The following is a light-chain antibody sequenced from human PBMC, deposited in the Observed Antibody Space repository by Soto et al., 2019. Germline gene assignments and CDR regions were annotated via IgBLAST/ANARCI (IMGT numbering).Light chain of an antibody. CDR1: QSVSSNY. CDR2: GAS. CDR3: QQYGRSPLIT. V-gene: IGKV3-20*01. Sequence: IVLTQSPGTLSLSPGERATLSCRASQSVSSNYLAWYQQKPGQAPRLLIYGASSRATGVPDRFRGSGSGTDFTLTISRLEPEDFAVYYCQQYGRSPLITFGQGTRLDIK. J-gene: IGKJ5*01.